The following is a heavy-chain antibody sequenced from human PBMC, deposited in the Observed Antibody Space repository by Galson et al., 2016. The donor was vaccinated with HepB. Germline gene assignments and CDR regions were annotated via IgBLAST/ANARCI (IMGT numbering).Heavy chain of an antibody. Sequence: SLRLSCAVSGFTVSNNYMSWVRQAPGKGLEWVSVMYSGGGTYYADSVRGRFTISRDNSKNTVYLQMNSLRAEDTAVYYCARLVLYDTSGSYYWGQGTLATVSS. J-gene: IGHJ4*02. CDR3: ARLVLYDTSGSYY. D-gene: IGHD3-22*01. CDR1: GFTVSNNY. V-gene: IGHV3-53*01. CDR2: MYSGGGT.